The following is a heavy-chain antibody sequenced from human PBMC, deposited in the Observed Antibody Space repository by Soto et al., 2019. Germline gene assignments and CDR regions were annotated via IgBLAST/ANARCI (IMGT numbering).Heavy chain of an antibody. CDR1: GYTFTSYG. CDR3: ASSYYGSGSYPHYFDY. J-gene: IGHJ4*02. CDR2: ISAYNGNT. V-gene: IGHV1-18*01. D-gene: IGHD3-10*01. Sequence: GASVKVSCKASGYTFTSYGISWVRQAPGQGLEWMGWISAYNGNTNYAQKLQGRVTMTTDTSTSTAYMELRSLRSDDTAVYYCASSYYGSGSYPHYFDYWGQGTLVTVS.